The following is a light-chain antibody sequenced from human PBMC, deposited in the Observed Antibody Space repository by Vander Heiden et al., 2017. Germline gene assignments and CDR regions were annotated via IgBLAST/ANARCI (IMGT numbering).Light chain of an antibody. V-gene: IGLV4-69*01. CDR2: FNSDGSH. J-gene: IGLJ3*02. CDR1: SDHSGYA. CDR3: QTWDTGIRV. Sequence: QLVLTQSPAASASLGDSSKRTCTLSSDHSGYAIAWHQQQPGKAPRYLMKFNSDGSHTKGDGIPDRFSGSKFGARHDLTISSLQSEDEADYYCQTWDTGIRVFGGGTKLTVL.